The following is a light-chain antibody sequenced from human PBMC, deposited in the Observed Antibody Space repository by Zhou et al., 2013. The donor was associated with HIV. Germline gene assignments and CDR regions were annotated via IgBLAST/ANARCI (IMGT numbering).Light chain of an antibody. CDR2: KAS. V-gene: IGKV1-5*03. CDR3: QQCNIYPYT. J-gene: IGKJ2*01. Sequence: DIQMTQSPSTLSASVGDRVTITCRASHSISSWLAWYQEKPGKAPKLLIYKASSLQTGVPSRFSGSGSGTEFTLTISSLQPDDFATYYCQQCNIYPYTFGQGTKVEIK. CDR1: HSISSW.